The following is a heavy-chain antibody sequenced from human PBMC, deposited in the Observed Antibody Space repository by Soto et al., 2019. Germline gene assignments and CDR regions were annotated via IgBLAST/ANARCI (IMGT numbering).Heavy chain of an antibody. D-gene: IGHD3-3*01. CDR2: ISGSGGTT. V-gene: IGHV3-23*01. CDR1: GLTFGSYA. J-gene: IGHJ4*02. Sequence: EVQLLESGGGLVQPGGSLRLSCAASGLTFGSYAMSWVRQAPGKGLEWVSAISGSGGTTYYAASVRGRFTLSRDISKNTRYMQMTSLRADDTAVYYYAKDSPPHLEGWALPFVYWGQGTLVTVSS. CDR3: AKDSPPHLEGWALPFVY.